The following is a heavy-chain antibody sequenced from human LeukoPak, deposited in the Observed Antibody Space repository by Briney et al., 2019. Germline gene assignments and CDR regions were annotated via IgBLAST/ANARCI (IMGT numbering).Heavy chain of an antibody. Sequence: GGSLRLSCAASGFTFSSHGINWVRQAPGKGLEWVSGISPSGDITYYTDSVQGRFTISRDNSKNMMYVQMNSLRAEDTAVYYCAKDDAWGRYQRWGQGTLVTVSS. D-gene: IGHD3-16*01. V-gene: IGHV3-23*01. CDR3: AKDDAWGRYQR. CDR2: ISPSGDIT. J-gene: IGHJ1*01. CDR1: GFTFSSHG.